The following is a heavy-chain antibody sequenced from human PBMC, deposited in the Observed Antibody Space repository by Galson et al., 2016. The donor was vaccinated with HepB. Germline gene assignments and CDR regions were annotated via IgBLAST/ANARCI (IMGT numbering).Heavy chain of an antibody. J-gene: IGHJ4*02. D-gene: IGHD3-22*01. CDR2: LYYSGNT. V-gene: IGHV4-31*03. Sequence: TLSLTCTVSGGSISSASYWSWIRQHPEPGLEWTGYLYYSGNTYYNPSLKSRVSISLDTSKNQFSLKMSSVTAAVTAEYYCARGRDSRVYSYDHWGQGTLATVSS. CDR3: ARGRDSRVYSYDH. CDR1: GGSISSASY.